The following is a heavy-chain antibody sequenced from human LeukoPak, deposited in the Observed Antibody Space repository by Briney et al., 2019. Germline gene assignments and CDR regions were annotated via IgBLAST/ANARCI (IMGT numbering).Heavy chain of an antibody. J-gene: IGHJ5*02. D-gene: IGHD3-10*01. CDR3: ARGLEVLWFGELHNWFDP. CDR1: GGSINSSSYY. V-gene: IGHV4-39*07. CDR2: IYYSGST. Sequence: PSETLSLTCTVSGGSINSSSYYWGWIRQPPGKGLEWIGSIYYSGSTYYNPSLKSRVTISVDTSKNQFSLKLSSVTAADTAVYYCARGLEVLWFGELHNWFDPWGQGTLVTVSS.